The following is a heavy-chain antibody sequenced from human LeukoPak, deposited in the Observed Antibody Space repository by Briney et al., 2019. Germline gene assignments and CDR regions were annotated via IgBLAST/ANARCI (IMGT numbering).Heavy chain of an antibody. Sequence: GGSLRLSCAASGFTFSSYWMSWVRQAPGKGLEWVSVIYSAGSTYYADSVKGRFTISRHNSKNTLYLQMNSLRAEDTPVYYCARDPSGSQDAFDIWGQGTMVTVSS. CDR1: GFTFSSYW. J-gene: IGHJ3*02. D-gene: IGHD1-26*01. V-gene: IGHV3-53*04. CDR2: IYSAGST. CDR3: ARDPSGSQDAFDI.